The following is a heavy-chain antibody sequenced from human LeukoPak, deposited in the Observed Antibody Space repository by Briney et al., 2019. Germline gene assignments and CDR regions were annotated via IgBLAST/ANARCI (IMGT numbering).Heavy chain of an antibody. CDR1: GYTFTTYA. V-gene: IGHV1-3*01. D-gene: IGHD3-9*01. CDR3: ARAPYDILTGYSLNWFDP. Sequence: GASVKDSCKASGYTFTTYAMHWVRQAPGQRLEWMGWINGDNGNTKYSQKFQGRVTITRDTSAYTAYMELRSLSSADTAVYFCARAPYDILTGYSLNWFDPWGQGTLVTVSS. J-gene: IGHJ5*02. CDR2: INGDNGNT.